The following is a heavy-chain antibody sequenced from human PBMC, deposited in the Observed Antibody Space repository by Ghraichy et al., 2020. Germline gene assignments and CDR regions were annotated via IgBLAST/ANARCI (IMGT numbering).Heavy chain of an antibody. CDR1: GFTFRTYS. CDR3: ARSGWGFGSGFDQ. Sequence: GESLNISCAASGFTFRTYSMNWVRQAPGKGLEWVSSISSTSSYIYYADSMKGRFTIARDNAKNSLYLQMDSLRAEDTAVYYCARSGWGFGSGFDQWGQGNLVSVSS. V-gene: IGHV3-21*06. J-gene: IGHJ4*02. D-gene: IGHD3-10*01. CDR2: ISSTSSYI.